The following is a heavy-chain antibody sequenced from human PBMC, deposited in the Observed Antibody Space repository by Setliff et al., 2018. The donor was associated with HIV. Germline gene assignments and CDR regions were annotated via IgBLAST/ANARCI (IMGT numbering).Heavy chain of an antibody. J-gene: IGHJ3*02. CDR3: ARASAERSAVRGLAIAFDI. D-gene: IGHD3-10*01. Sequence: LSLTCTVSGDSMSSATFYWSWVRQHPGKGLEWIGYIFSSGSTFYKPSLKSPVTMSVDTSKNQYSLRLTSVTAADTAVYYCARASAERSAVRGLAIAFDIWGPGTRVTVSS. CDR2: IFSSGST. V-gene: IGHV4-31*01. CDR1: GDSMSSATFY.